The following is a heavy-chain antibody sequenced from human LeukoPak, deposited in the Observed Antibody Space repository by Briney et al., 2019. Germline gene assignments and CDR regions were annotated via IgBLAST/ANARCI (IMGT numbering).Heavy chain of an antibody. D-gene: IGHD5-18*01. CDR2: IFGSGASP. V-gene: IGHV3-23*01. J-gene: IGHJ4*02. CDR1: GFTFGSFS. CDR3: GKTTAGYSSGQKPAWPVDY. Sequence: GRSLRLSCEAAGFTFGSFSMYWVRQAHGKGLDWIAGIFGSGASPNYADSVKGRFTISRDNTKNTVYLQINSLRAEDTAVYYCGKTTAGYSSGQKPAWPVDYWGQGTLVTVSS.